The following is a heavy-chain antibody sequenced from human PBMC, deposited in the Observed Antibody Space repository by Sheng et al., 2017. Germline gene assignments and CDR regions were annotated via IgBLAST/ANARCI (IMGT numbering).Heavy chain of an antibody. CDR3: ARGTEYGSSWLYYYYGMDV. V-gene: IGHV1-8*01. CDR2: MNPNSGNT. J-gene: IGHJ6*02. CDR1: GYTFTSYD. Sequence: QVQLVQSGAEVKKPGASVKVSCKASGYTFTSYDINWVRQATGQGLEWMGWMNPNSGNTGYAQKFQGRVTMTRNTSISTAYMELSSLRSEDTAVYYCARGTEYGSSWLYYYYGMDVWGQGTTVTVSS. D-gene: IGHD6-13*01.